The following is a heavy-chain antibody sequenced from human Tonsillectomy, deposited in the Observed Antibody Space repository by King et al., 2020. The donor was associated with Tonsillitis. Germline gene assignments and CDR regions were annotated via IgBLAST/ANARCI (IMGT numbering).Heavy chain of an antibody. CDR3: ARDHPRGECSCVSCFLNWFDP. CDR2: IIPILETA. J-gene: IGHJ5*02. CDR1: GGTFRSYA. Sequence: QLVQSGAEVKKPGSSVKVSCKASGGTFRSYAISWVRQAPGQGFEWMGGIIPILETANYAHNFKGRVTITADESTSTAYMELSSLKSEDTAMYYCARDHPRGECSCVSCFLNWFDPWGQGTLVTVSS. D-gene: IGHD2-15*01. V-gene: IGHV1-69*11.